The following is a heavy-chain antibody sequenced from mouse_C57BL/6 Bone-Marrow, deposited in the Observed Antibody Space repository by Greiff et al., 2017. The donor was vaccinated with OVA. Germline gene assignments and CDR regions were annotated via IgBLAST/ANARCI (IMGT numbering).Heavy chain of an antibody. D-gene: IGHD1-1*02. Sequence: EVKLQQSGPELVKPGASVKISCKASGYTFTDYYMNWVKQSHGKSLEWIGDINPNNGGTSYNQKFKGKATLTVDKSSSTAYMELRSLTSEDSAVYYCARGVWYWSYGGQGSTLTVSS. CDR1: GYTFTDYY. CDR3: ARGVWYWSY. CDR2: INPNNGGT. J-gene: IGHJ2*01. V-gene: IGHV1-26*01.